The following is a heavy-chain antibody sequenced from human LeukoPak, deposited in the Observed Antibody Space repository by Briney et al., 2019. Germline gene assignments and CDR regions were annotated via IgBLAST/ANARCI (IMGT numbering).Heavy chain of an antibody. Sequence: SETLSLTCTVSGVSISCYYWSWIRQPPGKGLEWLGYIYYSGSTNYNPSLKSRVTISVDTSKNQFSLKLSSVTAADTAVYYCARGPAAMRVFDYWGQGTLVTVSS. CDR3: ARGPAAMRVFDY. J-gene: IGHJ4*02. V-gene: IGHV4-59*01. CDR1: GVSISCYY. D-gene: IGHD2-2*01. CDR2: IYYSGST.